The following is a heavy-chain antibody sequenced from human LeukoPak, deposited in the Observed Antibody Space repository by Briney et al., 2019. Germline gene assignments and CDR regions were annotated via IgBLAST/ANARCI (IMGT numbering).Heavy chain of an antibody. J-gene: IGHJ2*01. CDR1: GFTFSSYS. V-gene: IGHV3-48*01. CDR2: ISSSGTTI. Sequence: GGSLRLSCAASGFTFSSYSMNWVRQAPGKGLEWVSYISSSGTTINYADSVKSRFTISRDNAKNSLYLQMNSLRAEDTATYYCAKALNYWYFDLWGRGNLVTVSS. CDR3: AKALNYWYFDL.